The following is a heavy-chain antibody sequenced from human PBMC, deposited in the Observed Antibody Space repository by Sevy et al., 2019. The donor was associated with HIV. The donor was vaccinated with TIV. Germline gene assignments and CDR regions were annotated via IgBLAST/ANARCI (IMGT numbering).Heavy chain of an antibody. Sequence: SETLSLTCAVSDYSISSGYYWGWIRQPPGKGLEWLGSIHHSGSIYYNPSLNSRVTIPVDTSKNQFSLKLHSVTAADTAVYYCARGGSIVTARDYFDHWGQGVLVTVSS. D-gene: IGHD1-26*01. CDR2: IHHSGSI. V-gene: IGHV4-38-2*01. CDR1: DYSISSGYY. CDR3: ARGGSIVTARDYFDH. J-gene: IGHJ4*02.